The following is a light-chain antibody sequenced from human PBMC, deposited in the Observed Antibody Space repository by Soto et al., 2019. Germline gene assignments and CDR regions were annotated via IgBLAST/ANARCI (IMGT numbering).Light chain of an antibody. CDR1: SSNIGSNY. V-gene: IGLV1-47*01. Sequence: QSVLTQPPSASGTPGQRVTISCSGSSSNIGSNYVYWYQQLPGTAPKLLIYRNNQRPSGVPDRFSGSKSGTSASLAISGLRSEDEADSYCAASDASPLLVVGTGTMLTVL. CDR3: AASDASPLLV. J-gene: IGLJ1*01. CDR2: RNN.